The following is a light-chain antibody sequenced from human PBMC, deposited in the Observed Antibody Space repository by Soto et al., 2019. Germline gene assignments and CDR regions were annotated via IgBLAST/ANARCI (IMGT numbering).Light chain of an antibody. J-gene: IGKJ4*01. CDR3: QQYGSSLGVT. CDR2: GAS. CDR1: QSVSSSY. V-gene: IGKV3-20*01. Sequence: EIVLTQSPGTLSLSPGESATLSCRANQSVSSSYLAWYQQKPGQAPRLLIYGASSRATGIPDRFSGSGSGTDFTLTISRLEPEDFAVYYCQQYGSSLGVTFGGGTKVDIK.